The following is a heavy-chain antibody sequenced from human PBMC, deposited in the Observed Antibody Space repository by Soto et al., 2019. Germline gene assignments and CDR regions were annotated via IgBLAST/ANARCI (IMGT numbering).Heavy chain of an antibody. V-gene: IGHV3-9*01. Sequence: DVQLVESGGGLVQPGRSLRLSCVASGFTFDDYAMNWVRQGPGKGLEWVSGISWNSGSIAYAESVKGRFTISRDNAKNSLYLQMTSLRVEDTAFYYCAKDIGVGGADIFDFRGRGTLVTVSS. D-gene: IGHD1-26*01. CDR3: AKDIGVGGADIFDF. CDR2: ISWNSGSI. CDR1: GFTFDDYA. J-gene: IGHJ4*02.